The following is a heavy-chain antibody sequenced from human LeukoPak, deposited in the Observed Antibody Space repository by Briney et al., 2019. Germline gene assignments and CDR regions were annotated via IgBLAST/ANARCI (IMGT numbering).Heavy chain of an antibody. V-gene: IGHV4-38-2*02. D-gene: IGHD3-22*01. J-gene: IGHJ4*02. CDR2: IYHSGNT. CDR3: ARDSSGYLPFDY. Sequence: SETLSLTCIVSGHSVSSGYYWGWIRQPPGKGLEWIGSIYHSGNTYYNPSLKSRVTISVDTSKNQFSLKLSSVTAADTAVYYCARDSSGYLPFDYWGQGTLVTVSS. CDR1: GHSVSSGYY.